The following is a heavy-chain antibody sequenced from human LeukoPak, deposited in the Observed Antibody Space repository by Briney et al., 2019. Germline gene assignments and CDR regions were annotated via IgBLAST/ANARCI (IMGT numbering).Heavy chain of an antibody. V-gene: IGHV3-23*01. CDR1: GFTFSSYV. D-gene: IGHD6-19*01. CDR2: ISGSGGST. J-gene: IGHJ4*02. Sequence: GGSLRLSCAASGFTFSSYVMSWVRQAPGKELEWVSAISGSGGSTYYADSVKGRFTISRDNSKNTLYLQMNSLRAEDTAGYYCAKGSSGWRYYFDYWGQGTLVTVSS. CDR3: AKGSSGWRYYFDY.